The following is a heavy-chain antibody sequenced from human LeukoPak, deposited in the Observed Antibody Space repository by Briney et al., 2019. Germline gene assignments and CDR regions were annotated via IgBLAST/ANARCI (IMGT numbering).Heavy chain of an antibody. CDR3: ASATEKVGYFDY. D-gene: IGHD1-26*01. CDR2: ISNSASST. CDR1: GFTFSTYA. J-gene: IGHJ4*02. Sequence: GGSLRLSCTASGFTFSTYAMSWVRQAPGKGLEWVSSISNSASSTYYADSVKGRFTISRDNAKNSLYLQMNSLRAEDTAVYYCASATEKVGYFDYWGQGTLVTVSS. V-gene: IGHV3-23*01.